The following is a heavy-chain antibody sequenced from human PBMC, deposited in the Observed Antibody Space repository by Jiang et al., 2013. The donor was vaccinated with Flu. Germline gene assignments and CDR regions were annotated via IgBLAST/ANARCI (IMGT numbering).Heavy chain of an antibody. CDR1: GGTFSSYA. Sequence: EVKKPGSSVKVSCKASGGTFSSYAISWVRQAPGQGLEWMGGIIPIFGTANYAQKFQGRVTITADESTSTAYMELSSLRSEDTAVYYCASSPRGVVVAATPGVFDYWGQGTLVTVSS. V-gene: IGHV1-69*01. J-gene: IGHJ4*02. D-gene: IGHD2-15*01. CDR2: IIPIFGTA. CDR3: ASSPRGVVVAATPGVFDY.